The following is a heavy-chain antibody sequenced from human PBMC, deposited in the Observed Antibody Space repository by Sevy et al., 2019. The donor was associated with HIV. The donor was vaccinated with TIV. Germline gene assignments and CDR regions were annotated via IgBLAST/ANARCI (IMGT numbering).Heavy chain of an antibody. J-gene: IGHJ4*02. Sequence: ASLKVSCKASGGTFSSYAISWVRQAPGQGLEWMGGIIPIFGTANYAQKIQSRVTITADESTSTAYMELSSLRSEDTAVYYCAREGRYFGWLLPPLAEYYFDYWGQGTLVTVSS. D-gene: IGHD3-9*01. CDR2: IIPIFGTA. CDR3: AREGRYFGWLLPPLAEYYFDY. CDR1: GGTFSSYA. V-gene: IGHV1-69*13.